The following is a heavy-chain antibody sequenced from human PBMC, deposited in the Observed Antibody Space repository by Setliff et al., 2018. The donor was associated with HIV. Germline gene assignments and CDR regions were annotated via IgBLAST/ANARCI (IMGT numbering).Heavy chain of an antibody. D-gene: IGHD1-26*01. CDR1: GGSISSGSYY. Sequence: NPSETLSLTCTVSGGSISSGSYYWSWIRQPAGKGLEWIGRMYSSGSTSYNPSLKSRVTISIDTSKNQLSLKLSSVTAADTAVYYCARPAGKGSYYGDDAFDIWGQGTMVTVSS. J-gene: IGHJ3*02. CDR3: ARPAGKGSYYGDDAFDI. V-gene: IGHV4-61*02. CDR2: MYSSGST.